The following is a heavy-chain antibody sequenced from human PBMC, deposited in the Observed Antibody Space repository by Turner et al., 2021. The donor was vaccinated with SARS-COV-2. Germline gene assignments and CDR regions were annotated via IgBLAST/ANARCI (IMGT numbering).Heavy chain of an antibody. D-gene: IGHD3-10*01. CDR3: ARDLFQDYGSGSYRLDN. CDR1: GFTFSSHG. J-gene: IGHJ4*02. Sequence: QVQLVESGGGVVQPGRSLRLSCAASGFTFSSHGMHWVRPAPGKGLEWVAVIWYDGSNKYYADSVKGRFTISRDNSKNTLYLQMNSLRAEDTAVYYCARDLFQDYGSGSYRLDNWGQGTLVTVSS. CDR2: IWYDGSNK. V-gene: IGHV3-33*01.